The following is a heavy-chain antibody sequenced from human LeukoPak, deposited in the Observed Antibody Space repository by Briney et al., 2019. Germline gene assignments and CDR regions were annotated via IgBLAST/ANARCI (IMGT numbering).Heavy chain of an antibody. CDR2: IWYDGSNK. V-gene: IGHV3-33*01. CDR3: VCRIGGAPQ. J-gene: IGHJ4*02. CDR1: GFIFSSYG. Sequence: GGSLRLSCAASGFIFSSYGMHWVRQAPGKGLEWVAVIWYDGSNKYYSDSVKGRFTISRDNSKNTLYLQMNSLRADDTAVYYCVCRIGGAPQWGQGTLVTVSS. D-gene: IGHD1-26*01.